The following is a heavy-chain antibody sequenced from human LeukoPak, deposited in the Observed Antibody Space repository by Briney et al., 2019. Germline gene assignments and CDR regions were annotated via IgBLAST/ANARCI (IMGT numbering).Heavy chain of an antibody. CDR2: ISYDGSNK. Sequence: GGSLRLSCAASGFTFSSYGMHWVRQAPGKGLEWVAVISYDGSNKYYADSVKGRFTISRDNSKNTLYLQMNSLRAEDTAVYYCAKDLAVAENWFDPWGQGTLVTVSS. CDR3: AKDLAVAENWFDP. D-gene: IGHD6-19*01. V-gene: IGHV3-30*18. CDR1: GFTFSSYG. J-gene: IGHJ5*02.